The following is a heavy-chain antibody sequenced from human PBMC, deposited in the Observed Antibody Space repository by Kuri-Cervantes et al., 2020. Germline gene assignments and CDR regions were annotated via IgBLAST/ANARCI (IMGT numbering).Heavy chain of an antibody. CDR1: GGSISSYY. D-gene: IGHD4-23*01. V-gene: IGHV4-59*12. CDR3: AKGGNRLDY. CDR2: IYYSGST. Sequence: SETLSLTCTVSGGSISSYYWSWIRQPPGKGLEWIGYIYYSGSTNYNPSLKSRVAISVDTSKNQFSLKLSSVTAADTTVYYCAKGGNRLDYWGKGTLVTVSS. J-gene: IGHJ4*02.